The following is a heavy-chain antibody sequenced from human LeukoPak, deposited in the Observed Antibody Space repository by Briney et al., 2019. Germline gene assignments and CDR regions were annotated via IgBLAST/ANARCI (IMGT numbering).Heavy chain of an antibody. J-gene: IGHJ6*03. CDR3: ARFGALFRSSSKYYYMDV. Sequence: SVKVSCKASGGTFSSYAISWVRQAPGQGLEWMGRIIPIFGTANYAQKFQGRVTITTDESTSTAYMELSSLRSEDTAVYYCARFGALFRSSSKYYYMDVWGKGTTVTVSS. D-gene: IGHD6-6*01. CDR2: IIPIFGTA. CDR1: GGTFSSYA. V-gene: IGHV1-69*05.